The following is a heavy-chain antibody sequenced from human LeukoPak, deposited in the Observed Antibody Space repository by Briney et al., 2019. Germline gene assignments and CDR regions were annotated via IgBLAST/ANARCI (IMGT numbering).Heavy chain of an antibody. CDR2: IKSKTDGGTT. Sequence: PGGSLRLSCAASGFTFSNAWMSWVRQAPGKGLEWVGRIKSKTDGGTTDYAAPVKGRFTISRDDSKNTLYLQMNSLKTEDTAVYYCTTAHFDWLQLDYWGQGTLVTVSS. CDR3: TTAHFDWLQLDY. V-gene: IGHV3-15*01. D-gene: IGHD3-9*01. J-gene: IGHJ4*02. CDR1: GFTFSNAW.